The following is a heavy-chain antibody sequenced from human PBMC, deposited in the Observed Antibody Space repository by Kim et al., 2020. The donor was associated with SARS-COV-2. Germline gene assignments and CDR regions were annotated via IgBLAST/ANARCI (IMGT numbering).Heavy chain of an antibody. D-gene: IGHD6-6*01. J-gene: IGHJ4*02. V-gene: IGHV1-69*13. CDR1: GGTFSSYT. Sequence: SVKVSCKTSGGTFSSYTITWVRQAPGQGLEWMGGIIPIFATANYAQEFQGRVTITADEPTSTAYMELSSLISEDTAVYYCARGAQLGPFDFWGQGTLVTVSS. CDR3: ARGAQLGPFDF. CDR2: IIPIFATA.